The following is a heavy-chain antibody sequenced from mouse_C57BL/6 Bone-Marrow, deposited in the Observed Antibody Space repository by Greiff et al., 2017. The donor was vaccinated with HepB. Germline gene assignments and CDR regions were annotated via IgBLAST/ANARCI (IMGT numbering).Heavy chain of an antibody. CDR3: ARNVYDGYYPFAY. V-gene: IGHV2-2*01. D-gene: IGHD2-3*01. CDR2: IWSGGST. Sequence: QVQLQQSGPGLVQPSQSLSITCTVSGFSLTSYGVHWVRQSPGKGLEWLGVIWSGGSTDYNAAFISRLSISKDNSKSQVFFTMNSLQADDTAIYYCARNVYDGYYPFAYWGQGTLVTVSA. J-gene: IGHJ3*01. CDR1: GFSLTSYG.